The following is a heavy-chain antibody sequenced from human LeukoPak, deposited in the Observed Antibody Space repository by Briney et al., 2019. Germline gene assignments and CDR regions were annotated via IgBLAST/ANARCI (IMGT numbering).Heavy chain of an antibody. CDR2: IYYSGST. D-gene: IGHD3-22*01. V-gene: IGHV4-59*08. CDR3: ASSYYDSSGYYPHFYYGMDV. CDR1: GGSISSYY. Sequence: SETLSLTCTVSGGSISSYYWSWIRQPPGKGLEWIGYIYYSGSTNYNPSLKSRVTISVDTSKNQFSLKLSSVTAADTAVYYCASSYYDSSGYYPHFYYGMDVWGQGTTVTVSS. J-gene: IGHJ6*02.